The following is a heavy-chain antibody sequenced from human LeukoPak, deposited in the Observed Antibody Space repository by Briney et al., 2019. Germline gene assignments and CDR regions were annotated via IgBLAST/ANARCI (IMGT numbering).Heavy chain of an antibody. Sequence: SETLSLTCTVSGGSISSYYWSWIRQPPGKGLEWIGYIYYSGSTNYXPSLKSRVTISVDTSKNQFSLKLSSVTAADTAVYYCARAPSXLVNVMDVWGKGTTVTVSS. J-gene: IGHJ6*03. V-gene: IGHV4-59*01. CDR2: IYYSGST. CDR1: GGSISSYY. CDR3: ARAPSXLVNVMDV. D-gene: IGHD3-9*01.